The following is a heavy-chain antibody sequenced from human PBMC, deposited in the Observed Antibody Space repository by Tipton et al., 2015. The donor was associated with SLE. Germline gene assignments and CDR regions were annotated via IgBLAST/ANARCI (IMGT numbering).Heavy chain of an antibody. J-gene: IGHJ3*02. CDR1: GGSISSGVYY. Sequence: LRLSCHVSGGSISSGVYYWSWIRQPAEKGLEWIGRIYTSGSTDYNPSLKSRVTISVDTSKNQFSLKLSSVTAADTAIYYCARDLTTMVRGVSLDAFDIWGQGTMVTVSS. D-gene: IGHD3-10*01. CDR2: IYTSGST. CDR3: ARDLTTMVRGVSLDAFDI. V-gene: IGHV4-61*02.